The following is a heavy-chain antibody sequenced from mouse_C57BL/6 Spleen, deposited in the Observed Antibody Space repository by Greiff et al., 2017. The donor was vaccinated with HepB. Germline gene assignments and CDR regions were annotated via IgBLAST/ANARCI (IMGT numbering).Heavy chain of an antibody. D-gene: IGHD1-1*01. V-gene: IGHV1-69*01. Sequence: QVQLQQPGAELVMPGASVKLSCKASGYTFTSYWMHWVKQRPGQGLEWIGEIDPSDSYTNYNQKFKGKSTLTVDKSSSTAYMQLSSLTSEDSAVYYCARGDYYGSSQYYFDYWGQGTTLTVSS. CDR1: GYTFTSYW. CDR2: IDPSDSYT. J-gene: IGHJ2*01. CDR3: ARGDYYGSSQYYFDY.